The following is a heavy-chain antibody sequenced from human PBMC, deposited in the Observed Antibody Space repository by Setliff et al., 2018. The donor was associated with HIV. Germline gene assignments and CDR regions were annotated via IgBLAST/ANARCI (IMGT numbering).Heavy chain of an antibody. V-gene: IGHV4-39*07. D-gene: IGHD3-3*01. CDR2: IYYSGST. CDR3: ASARFLEWLSSYYFDY. J-gene: IGHJ4*02. Sequence: SETLSLTCTVSGGSISSSSYYWGWIRQPPGKGLEWIGSIYYSGSTYYNPSLKSRVTISVDTSKNQFSLKLSSVTAADTAVYYCASARFLEWLSSYYFDYWGQGVMVTVSS. CDR1: GGSISSSSYY.